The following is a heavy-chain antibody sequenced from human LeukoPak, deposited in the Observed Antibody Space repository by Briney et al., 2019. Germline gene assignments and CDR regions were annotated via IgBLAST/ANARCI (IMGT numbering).Heavy chain of an antibody. Sequence: PGGSLRLSCAASGFTFSSYAMSWVRQAPGKGLEWVAYISYDGSKIYHADSVKGRFTISRDNSKNTLYGQMTSLGPEDTAVYYCAKGGSASYYDCWGQGTLVTVSS. CDR1: GFTFSSYA. V-gene: IGHV3-30*02. J-gene: IGHJ4*02. CDR3: AKGGSASYYDC. CDR2: ISYDGSKI. D-gene: IGHD6-19*01.